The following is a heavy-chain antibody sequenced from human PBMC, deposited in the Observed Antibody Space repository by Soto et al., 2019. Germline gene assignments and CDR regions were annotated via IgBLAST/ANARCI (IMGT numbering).Heavy chain of an antibody. CDR2: IYQSGVT. J-gene: IGHJ5*02. Sequence: SETLSLTCTVSGDSISSGGYSWSWIRQPPGKALQWIGFIYQSGVTSYNPSLASRVSISLDRSNNQCSLKLKSLTAADTAAYFCAGMPYTSGLRFDPWGPGTLVTV. CDR1: GDSISSGGYS. V-gene: IGHV4-30-2*01. CDR3: AGMPYTSGLRFDP. D-gene: IGHD6-19*01.